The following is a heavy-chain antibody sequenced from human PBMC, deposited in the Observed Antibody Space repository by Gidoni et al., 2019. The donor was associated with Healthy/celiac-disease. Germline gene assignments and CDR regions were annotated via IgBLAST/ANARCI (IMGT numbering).Heavy chain of an antibody. CDR3: ARGGGGYCSSTSCRLRVLDY. D-gene: IGHD2-2*01. J-gene: IGHJ4*02. CDR1: GGTFSSHA. V-gene: IGHV1-69*01. Sequence: SPVKVSCKASGGTFSSHAISWVRQAPGQGLEWMGGIIPIFGTANYAQKFQGRVTITADESTSTAYMELSSLRSEDTAVYYCARGGGGYCSSTSCRLRVLDYWGQGTLVTVSS. CDR2: IIPIFGTA.